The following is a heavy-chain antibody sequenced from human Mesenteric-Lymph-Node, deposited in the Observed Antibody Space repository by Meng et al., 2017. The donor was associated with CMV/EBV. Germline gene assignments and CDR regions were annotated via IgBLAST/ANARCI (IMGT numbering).Heavy chain of an antibody. V-gene: IGHV1-18*01. CDR1: GYTFTNYG. D-gene: IGHD3-22*01. Sequence: ASVKVSCKASGYTFTNYGITWVRQAPGQGLEWMGWISAYNGESNYAQKVRGRVTMTTDTSTSTAYMELTNLRSDDTAVYYCARDHSVYDSNWFDPWGQGTLVTVSS. CDR2: ISAYNGES. CDR3: ARDHSVYDSNWFDP. J-gene: IGHJ5*02.